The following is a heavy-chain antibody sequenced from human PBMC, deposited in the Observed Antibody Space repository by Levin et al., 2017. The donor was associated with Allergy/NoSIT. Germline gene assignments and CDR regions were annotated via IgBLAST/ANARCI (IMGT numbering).Heavy chain of an antibody. J-gene: IGHJ4*02. CDR1: GITFSNAW. V-gene: IGHV3-15*01. D-gene: IGHD6-13*01. CDR2: IKSKTDGGTT. CDR3: TTYSSSWYYFDY. Sequence: GGSLRLSCAASGITFSNAWMSWARQAPGKGLEWVGRIKSKTDGGTTEYAAPVKGRFTISRDYSKNTLYLQMNRLKTEDTAVYFCTTYSSSWYYFDYWGQGTLVTV.